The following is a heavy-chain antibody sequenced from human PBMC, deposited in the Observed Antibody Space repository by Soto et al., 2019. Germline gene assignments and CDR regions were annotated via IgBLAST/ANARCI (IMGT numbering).Heavy chain of an antibody. CDR3: AKDIINDSNGVFDY. D-gene: IGHD3-22*01. J-gene: IGHJ4*02. CDR1: GFSFSSYA. CDR2: IWPEGNNK. Sequence: QVQLVESGGGVVQPGKSLRLSCAASGFSFSSYAIQWVLQAPGKGLELVAVIWPEGNNKYYAESVKGRFTISRDNSKNTLYLQMNSLRAEDTAVYYCAKDIINDSNGVFDYWGQGTLVTVSS. V-gene: IGHV3-30*18.